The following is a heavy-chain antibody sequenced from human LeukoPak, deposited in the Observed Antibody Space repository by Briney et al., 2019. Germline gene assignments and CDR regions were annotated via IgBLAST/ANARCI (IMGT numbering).Heavy chain of an antibody. D-gene: IGHD3-10*01. Sequence: PSETLSLTCTVPGGSINTYYWSWIRQPPGKGLEWIGNIHYRGSPNYNPSLKSRVTISVDTSNNQFSLKLRSVTAADTAVYYCARHNKTPTYYYGSGSYSDSWGQGTLVTVSS. J-gene: IGHJ4*02. CDR2: IHYRGSP. CDR3: ARHNKTPTYYYGSGSYSDS. V-gene: IGHV4-59*08. CDR1: GGSINTYY.